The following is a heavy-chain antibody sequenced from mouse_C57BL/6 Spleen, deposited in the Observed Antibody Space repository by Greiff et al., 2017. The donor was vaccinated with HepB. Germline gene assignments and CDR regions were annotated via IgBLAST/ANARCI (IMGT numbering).Heavy chain of an antibody. CDR3: ARGGLRLGYAMDY. V-gene: IGHV1-20*01. CDR2: INPYNGDT. Sequence: DVQLQQSGPELVKPGDSVKISCKASGYSFTGYFMNWVMQSHGKSLEWIGRINPYNGDTFYNQKFKGKATLTVDKSSSTAHMELRSLTSEDSAVYYCARGGLRLGYAMDYWGQGTSVTVSS. D-gene: IGHD2-4*01. J-gene: IGHJ4*01. CDR1: GYSFTGYF.